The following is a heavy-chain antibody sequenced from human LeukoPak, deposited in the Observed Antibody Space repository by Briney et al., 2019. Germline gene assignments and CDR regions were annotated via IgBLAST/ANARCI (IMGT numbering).Heavy chain of an antibody. CDR1: GFTVSSNY. D-gene: IGHD6-13*01. Sequence: GGSLRLSCAASGFTVSSNYMSWVRQAPGKGLEWVSVIYSGGSTYYADSVKGRFTISRDNSKNTLYLQMNSLRAEDTAVYYCARDRTSSSWYLHWGQGTLVTVSS. CDR3: ARDRTSSSWYLH. J-gene: IGHJ1*01. V-gene: IGHV3-66*01. CDR2: IYSGGST.